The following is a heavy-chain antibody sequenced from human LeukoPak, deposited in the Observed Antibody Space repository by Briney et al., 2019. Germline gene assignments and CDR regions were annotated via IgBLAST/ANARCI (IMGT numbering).Heavy chain of an antibody. V-gene: IGHV5-51*01. Sequence: GESLKISCKGSGYSFTSYWIGWVRQMPGKGLEWMGIIYPGDSDTRYSPSFQGQVTISADKSISTAYLQWSSLKASDTAIYYCATYAIHSDEYSGKDYWGQGTLVTVSS. CDR3: ATYAIHSDEYSGKDY. CDR1: GYSFTSYW. J-gene: IGHJ4*02. CDR2: IYPGDSDT. D-gene: IGHD1-26*01.